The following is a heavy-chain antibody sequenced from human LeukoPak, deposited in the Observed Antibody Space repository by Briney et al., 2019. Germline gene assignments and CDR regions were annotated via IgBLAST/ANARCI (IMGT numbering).Heavy chain of an antibody. Sequence: GGPLRLSCAASGFTFSSYGMPWVRQAPGKGLEWVAVISYDGSNKYYADSVKGRFTISRDNSKNTLYLQMNSLRAEDTAVYYCAKERVVPAAHFDYWGQGTLVTVSS. D-gene: IGHD2-2*01. V-gene: IGHV3-30*18. J-gene: IGHJ4*02. CDR1: GFTFSSYG. CDR2: ISYDGSNK. CDR3: AKERVVPAAHFDY.